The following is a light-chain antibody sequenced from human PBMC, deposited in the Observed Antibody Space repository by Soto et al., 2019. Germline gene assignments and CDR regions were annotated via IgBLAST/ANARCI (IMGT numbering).Light chain of an antibody. CDR1: QSISSN. J-gene: IGKJ1*01. V-gene: IGKV1-39*01. CDR3: QKTDSTPWT. CDR2: STS. Sequence: DIQMTQSPSPLSASVGDRVTITCRTSQSISSNLNWYQQKPGKPPKLLIYSTSNLQSGVPSRFSGSGSGTDFTLSISSLQPEDFATYYCQKTDSTPWTFGQGTTGDIK.